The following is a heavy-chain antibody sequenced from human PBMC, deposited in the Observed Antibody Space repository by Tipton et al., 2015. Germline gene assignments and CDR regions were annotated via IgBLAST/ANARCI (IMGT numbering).Heavy chain of an antibody. Sequence: QLVQSGAEVKKPGASVKVSCKASGYTFTSHGISWVRQAPGQGLEWMGWIDPNSDGTNYAQKFQGRVTMTRDTSISTAYMELSRLRSDDTAVYYCARIREVAGDRVDYWGQGTLVTVSS. CDR1: GYTFTSHG. CDR3: ARIREVAGDRVDY. D-gene: IGHD6-19*01. V-gene: IGHV1-2*02. CDR2: IDPNSDGT. J-gene: IGHJ4*02.